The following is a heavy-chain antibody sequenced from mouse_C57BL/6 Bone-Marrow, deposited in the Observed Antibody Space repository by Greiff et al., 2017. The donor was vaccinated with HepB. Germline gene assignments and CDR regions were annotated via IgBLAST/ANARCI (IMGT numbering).Heavy chain of an antibody. CDR3: ARLPHYFFFDY. Sequence: VQLQQSGPELVKPGASVKLSCKASGYTFTSYDINWVKQRPGQGLEWIGWIYPRDGSTKYNEKFKGKATLTVDTSSSTAYMVLHILTSEDAAVYFCARLPHYFFFDYWGQGTTLTVSS. CDR1: GYTFTSYD. D-gene: IGHD1-2*01. V-gene: IGHV1-85*01. CDR2: IYPRDGST. J-gene: IGHJ2*01.